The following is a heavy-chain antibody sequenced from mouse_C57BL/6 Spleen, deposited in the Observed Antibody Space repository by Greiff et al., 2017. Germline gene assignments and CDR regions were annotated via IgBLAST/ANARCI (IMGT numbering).Heavy chain of an antibody. Sequence: QVQLQQPGAELVKPGASVKLSCKASGYTFTSYWMHWVKQRPGRGLGWIGRIDPNSGGTKYNEKFKSKATLTVDKPSSTAYMQLSSLTSEDSAVYYCARNYYGSSLYYAMDYWGQGTSVTVSS. CDR1: GYTFTSYW. J-gene: IGHJ4*01. CDR2: IDPNSGGT. CDR3: ARNYYGSSLYYAMDY. V-gene: IGHV1-72*01. D-gene: IGHD1-1*01.